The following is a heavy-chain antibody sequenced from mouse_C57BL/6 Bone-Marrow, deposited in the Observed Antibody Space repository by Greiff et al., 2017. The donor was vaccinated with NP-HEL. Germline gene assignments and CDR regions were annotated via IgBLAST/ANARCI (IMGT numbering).Heavy chain of an antibody. CDR2: IYPGDGDT. V-gene: IGHV1-80*01. D-gene: IGHD2-3*01. J-gene: IGHJ1*03. CDR1: GYAFSSYW. CDR3: ARGNEGYYGYFDV. Sequence: VQLQQSGAELVKPGASVKISCKASGYAFSSYWMNWVKQRPGKGLEWIGQIYPGDGDTNYNGKFKGTATLTADKSSSTAYMQLSSLTSEDSAVYFCARGNEGYYGYFDVWGTGTTVTVSS.